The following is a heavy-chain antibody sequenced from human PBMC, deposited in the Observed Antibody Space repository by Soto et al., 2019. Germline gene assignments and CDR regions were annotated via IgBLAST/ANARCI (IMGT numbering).Heavy chain of an antibody. J-gene: IGHJ6*02. V-gene: IGHV3-48*02. D-gene: IGHD3-10*01. CDR1: GFSFNNYN. CDR2: ISSSTSTI. Sequence: EVQLVESGGGLVQPGGSLRLSCTASGFSFNNYNMNWVRQAPGKGLEWVSYISSSTSTIYYADSVKGRFTISGDSAKKSLYLQMNSLRDDDTAIYYCAREIGYYGSGTYCDYYYGMDVWGQGTTVTVSS. CDR3: AREIGYYGSGTYCDYYYGMDV.